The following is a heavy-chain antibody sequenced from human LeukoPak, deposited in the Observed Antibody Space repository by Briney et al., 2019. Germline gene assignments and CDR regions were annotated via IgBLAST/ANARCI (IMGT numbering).Heavy chain of an antibody. CDR2: INPKNGDT. Sequence: ASVKVSCKASGYSFTDHSMHWLRQAPGQGLEWMGWINPKNGDTNYEQNFQGRVTMTRDTSISTVYMEVSWLSSDDTAVYYCAMILYATGSPTFYLDYWGQGTLVTVSP. CDR1: GYSFTDHS. D-gene: IGHD2-8*01. CDR3: AMILYATGSPTFYLDY. V-gene: IGHV1-2*02. J-gene: IGHJ4*02.